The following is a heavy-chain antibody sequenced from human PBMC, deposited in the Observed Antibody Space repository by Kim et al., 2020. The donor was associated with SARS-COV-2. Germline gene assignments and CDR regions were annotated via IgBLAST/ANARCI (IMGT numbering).Heavy chain of an antibody. Sequence: ASVKVSCKASGYTFTSYAMNWVRQAPGQGLEWMGWINTNTGNPTYAQGFTGRFVFSLDTSVSTAYLQISSLKAEDTAVYYCARPMIPRAPSGFDYWGQGTLVTVSS. CDR1: GYTFTSYA. CDR3: ARPMIPRAPSGFDY. V-gene: IGHV7-4-1*02. J-gene: IGHJ4*02. D-gene: IGHD3-22*01. CDR2: INTNTGNP.